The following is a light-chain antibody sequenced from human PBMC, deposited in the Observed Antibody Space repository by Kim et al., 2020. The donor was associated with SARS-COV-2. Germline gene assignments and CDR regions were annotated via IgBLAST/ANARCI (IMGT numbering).Light chain of an antibody. Sequence: LSPGARAALSCRASQSVSSSYLAWYQQKPGQAPRLLIYGASSRATGIPDRFSDSGSGTDFTLTISRLEPEDFAVYYCQQYGSSPRTFGQGTKLEI. CDR3: QQYGSSPRT. CDR2: GAS. J-gene: IGKJ2*01. V-gene: IGKV3-20*01. CDR1: QSVSSSY.